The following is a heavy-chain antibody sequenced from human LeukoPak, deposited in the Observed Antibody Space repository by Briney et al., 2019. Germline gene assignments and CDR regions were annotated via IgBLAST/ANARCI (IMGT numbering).Heavy chain of an antibody. CDR3: ARDFYDFWSGYYFNYYYMDV. D-gene: IGHD3-3*01. J-gene: IGHJ6*03. V-gene: IGHV3-48*04. CDR2: ISSSSSTI. CDR1: GFTFSSYS. Sequence: GGSLRLSCAASGFTFSSYSMNWVRQAPGKGLEWVSYISSSSSTIYYADSVKGRFTISRDNAKNSLYLQMNSLRAEDTAVYYCARDFYDFWSGYYFNYYYMDVWGKGTTVTVSS.